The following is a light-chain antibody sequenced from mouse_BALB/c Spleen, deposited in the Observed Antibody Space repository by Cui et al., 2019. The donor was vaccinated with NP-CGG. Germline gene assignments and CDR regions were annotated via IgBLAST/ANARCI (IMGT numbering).Light chain of an antibody. CDR2: GTN. V-gene: IGLV1*01. CDR3: TLWYSNHWV. CDR1: TGAVTTSNY. Sequence: HDFVTQQSPPTTSPGETVTLTCRSSTGAVTTSNYANWVQEKPDHLFTGLIGGTNNRAPGVPARFSGSLIGDKAALTITGAQTEDEAMYFCTLWYSNHWVFGGGTKLTVL. J-gene: IGLJ1*01.